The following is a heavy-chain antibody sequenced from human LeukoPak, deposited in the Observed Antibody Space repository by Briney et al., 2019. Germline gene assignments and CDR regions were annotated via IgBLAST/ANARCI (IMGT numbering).Heavy chain of an antibody. Sequence: GGSLRLSCAASGFTVSSNYMSWVRQAPGKGLEWVSVIYSGGSTYYADSVKGRFTISRDNSKNTLYLQMNSLRAEDTAVYYCARLQTYYYGSGGNDYWGQGTLVTVSS. V-gene: IGHV3-66*04. CDR3: ARLQTYYYGSGGNDY. CDR2: IYSGGST. J-gene: IGHJ4*02. D-gene: IGHD3-10*01. CDR1: GFTVSSNY.